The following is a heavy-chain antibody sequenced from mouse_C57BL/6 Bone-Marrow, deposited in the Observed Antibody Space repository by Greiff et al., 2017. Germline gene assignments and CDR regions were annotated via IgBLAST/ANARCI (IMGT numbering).Heavy chain of an antibody. CDR1: GYAFSSSW. CDR2: IYPGDGDT. J-gene: IGHJ2*01. Sequence: VQLVESGPELVKPGASVKISCKASGYAFSSSWMNWVKQRPGKGLEWIGRIYPGDGDTNYNGKFKGKATLTADKSSSTAYMQLSSLTSEDSAVYFCASFITTVVEDYWGQGTTLTVSS. D-gene: IGHD1-1*01. V-gene: IGHV1-82*01. CDR3: ASFITTVVEDY.